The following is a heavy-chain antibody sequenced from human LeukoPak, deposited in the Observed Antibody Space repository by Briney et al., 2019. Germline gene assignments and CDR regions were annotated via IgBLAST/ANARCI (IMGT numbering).Heavy chain of an antibody. D-gene: IGHD3-10*01. CDR1: GFTFSDYY. Sequence: PGGSLRLSCAASGFTFSDYYMSWIRQAPGKGLEWTSNIKGTGLTTYYADSVKGRFTISRDNAKNSLYLQMNSLRAEDTALYYCARDLGYYMDVWGKGTTVTVSS. CDR3: ARDLGYYMDV. CDR2: IKGTGLTT. J-gene: IGHJ6*03. V-gene: IGHV3-11*01.